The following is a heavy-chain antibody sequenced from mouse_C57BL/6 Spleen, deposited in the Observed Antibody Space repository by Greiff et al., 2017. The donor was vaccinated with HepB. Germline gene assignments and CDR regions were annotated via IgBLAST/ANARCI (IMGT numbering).Heavy chain of an antibody. D-gene: IGHD3-3*01. CDR2: ISSGSSTI. J-gene: IGHJ3*01. V-gene: IGHV5-17*01. CDR1: GFTFSDYG. CDR3: ARGDEAY. Sequence: VQRVESGGGLVKPGGSLKLSCAASGFTFSDYGMHWVRQAPEKGLEGVAYISSGSSTIYYADTVKGRFTISRDNAKHTLFLQMTILRSEDTAMYYCARGDEAYWGQGTLVTVSA.